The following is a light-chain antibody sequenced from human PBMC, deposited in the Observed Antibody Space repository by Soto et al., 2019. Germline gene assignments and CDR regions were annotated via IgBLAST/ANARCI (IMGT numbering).Light chain of an antibody. V-gene: IGKV1-5*03. CDR1: QSISSG. J-gene: IGKJ4*01. Sequence: DIQMTQSPSTLSESVGDRVTITCRASQSISSGLAWYQQKPGKAPKHLIYKASTLESGVPSRFSGSGSGTEFTLTISSLQPDDSATYYCQQYDSYALTFGGGTKVEIK. CDR3: QQYDSYALT. CDR2: KAS.